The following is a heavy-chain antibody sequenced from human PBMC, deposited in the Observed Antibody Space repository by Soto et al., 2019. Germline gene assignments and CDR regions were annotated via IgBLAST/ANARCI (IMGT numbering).Heavy chain of an antibody. D-gene: IGHD4-17*01. CDR1: GGTFNSYP. V-gene: IGHV1-69*01. Sequence: QVQPVQSGAEVKKPGSSVKVSCKASGGTFNSYPISWVRQAPGQGLEWMGGIIPILGTANYAQKFQGRVTITADESTSKANMELSSLRSEDTALYYCSSLKLMYGDYYGRDVWGQGTTVIVSS. J-gene: IGHJ6*02. CDR2: IIPILGTA. CDR3: SSLKLMYGDYYGRDV.